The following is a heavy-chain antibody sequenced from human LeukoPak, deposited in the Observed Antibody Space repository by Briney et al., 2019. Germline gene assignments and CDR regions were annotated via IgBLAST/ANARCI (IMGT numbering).Heavy chain of an antibody. Sequence: SETLSLTCTVSGGSISGYYWSWIRQPPGKGLEWIGYIYYGGSTNYNPSLKSRVTMSVVKSKNLFSLNLSSVTAADTAVYYCARHGTDYWGKGTLVTVSP. V-gene: IGHV4-59*08. CDR1: GGSISGYY. J-gene: IGHJ4*02. CDR3: ARHGTDY. CDR2: IYYGGST.